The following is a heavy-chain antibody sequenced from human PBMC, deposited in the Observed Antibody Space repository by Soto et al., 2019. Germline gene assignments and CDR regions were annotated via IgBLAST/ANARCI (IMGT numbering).Heavy chain of an antibody. CDR2: ISPGGGTT. Sequence: VQLVQSGAEVKKPGASVKISCKASGYTFTTNFIHWIRQAPGQGLVWVGIISPGGGTTVYAQKSQGGVTMTTSTSTSTVYYELRNLRSDDTAVFYCARAHYDADAVDFWGQGTMVIVSS. CDR1: GYTFTTNF. V-gene: IGHV1-46*03. CDR3: ARAHYDADAVDF. J-gene: IGHJ3*01. D-gene: IGHD3-22*01.